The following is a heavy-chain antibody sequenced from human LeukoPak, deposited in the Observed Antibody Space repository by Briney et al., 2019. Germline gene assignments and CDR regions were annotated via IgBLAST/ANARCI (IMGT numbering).Heavy chain of an antibody. CDR2: IIPIFGTA. D-gene: IGHD3-10*01. V-gene: IGHV1-69*06. CDR3: ARGGGSGSYLHNYYYYYYMDV. Sequence: ASVKVSCKASGGTFSSYAISWVRQAPGQGLEWMGGIIPIFGTANYAQKFQGRVTITADKSTSTAYMELSSLRSEDTAVYYCARGGGSGSYLHNYYYYYYMDVWGKGTTVTVSS. J-gene: IGHJ6*03. CDR1: GGTFSSYA.